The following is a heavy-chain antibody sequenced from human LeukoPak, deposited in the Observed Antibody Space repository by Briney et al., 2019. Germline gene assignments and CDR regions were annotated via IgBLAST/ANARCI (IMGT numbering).Heavy chain of an antibody. CDR2: VYYSGIT. CDR3: ARHAIYSGGYSYWFDP. CDR1: GGSITSYY. J-gene: IGHJ5*02. Sequence: SETLSLTCTVSGGSITSYYWSWIRQPPGKGLEWIAFVYYSGITNYNPPLKSRASISVDTSKNLCSLRLSSVTAADTAVYYCARHAIYSGGYSYWFDPWGLGTLVTVSS. D-gene: IGHD1-26*01. V-gene: IGHV4-59*08.